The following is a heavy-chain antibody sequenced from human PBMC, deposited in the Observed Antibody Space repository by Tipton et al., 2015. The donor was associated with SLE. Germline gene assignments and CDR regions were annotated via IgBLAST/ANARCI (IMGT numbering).Heavy chain of an antibody. CDR2: IYYSGST. V-gene: IGHV4-59*08. D-gene: IGHD3-22*01. CDR3: ARRGNYYDSSYYFDY. J-gene: IGHJ4*02. Sequence: GLVKPSETLSLICSVSDDSISAYYWSWIRQPPGKGLEWIGYIYYSGSTNYNPSLKSRVTISVDTSKNQFSLKLSSVTAADTAVYYCARRGNYYDSSYYFDYWGQGTLVTVSS. CDR1: DDSISAYY.